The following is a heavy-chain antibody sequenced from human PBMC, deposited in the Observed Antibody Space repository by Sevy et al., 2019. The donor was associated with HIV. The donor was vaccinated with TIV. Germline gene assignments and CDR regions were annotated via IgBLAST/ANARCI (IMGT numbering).Heavy chain of an antibody. V-gene: IGHV4-34*01. Sequence: SETLSLTCAVSGVSFSDYYWSWIRQPPGKGLEWIGEISQSGSANYKPSLKSRVMMSLDTSNNQFSLKLTSVTAADTAVYYCARGPLFSPEYCSGGSCQTIDFWGQGTLVTVSS. D-gene: IGHD2-15*01. CDR1: GVSFSDYY. CDR2: ISQSGSA. CDR3: ARGPLFSPEYCSGGSCQTIDF. J-gene: IGHJ4*02.